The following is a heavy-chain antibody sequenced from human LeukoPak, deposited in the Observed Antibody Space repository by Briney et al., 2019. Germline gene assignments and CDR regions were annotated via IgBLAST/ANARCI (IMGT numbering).Heavy chain of an antibody. CDR1: GGSFSGYY. Sequence: PSETLSLTCAVYGGSFSGYYWTWIRQPPGKGLEWIGEINHSGSTNYNPSLKSRVTISVDTSKNQFSLKLSSVTAADTAVYYCARHLDYYGSGTYEYWGQGNLVTVSS. D-gene: IGHD3-10*01. CDR3: ARHLDYYGSGTYEY. CDR2: INHSGST. J-gene: IGHJ4*02. V-gene: IGHV4-34*01.